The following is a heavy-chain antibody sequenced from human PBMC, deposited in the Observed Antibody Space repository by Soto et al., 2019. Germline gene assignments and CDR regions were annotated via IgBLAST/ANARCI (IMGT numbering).Heavy chain of an antibody. CDR2: INHSGST. V-gene: IGHV4-34*01. D-gene: IGHD6-13*01. CDR3: ARGGLHSSDY. J-gene: IGHJ4*02. Sequence: SETLSLTCAVYGGSFSGYYWSWIRQPPGKGLEWIGEINHSGSTNYNPSLKSRVTISVDTSKNQFSLKLSSVTAADTAVYYCARGGLHSSDYWGQGTLVTVS. CDR1: GGSFSGYY.